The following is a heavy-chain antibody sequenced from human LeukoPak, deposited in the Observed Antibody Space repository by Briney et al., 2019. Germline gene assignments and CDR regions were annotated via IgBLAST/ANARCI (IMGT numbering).Heavy chain of an antibody. J-gene: IGHJ4*02. D-gene: IGHD3-9*01. CDR2: ISSSSSTI. CDR1: GFTFSSYS. V-gene: IGHV3-48*04. Sequence: PGGSLRLSCAASGFTFSSYSMNWVRQAPGKGLEWVSYISSSSSTIYYADSVKGRFTISRDNAKNSLYLQMNSLRAEDTAVYYCARGSQLRYFDWSLVGAFDYWSQGTLVTVSS. CDR3: ARGSQLRYFDWSLVGAFDY.